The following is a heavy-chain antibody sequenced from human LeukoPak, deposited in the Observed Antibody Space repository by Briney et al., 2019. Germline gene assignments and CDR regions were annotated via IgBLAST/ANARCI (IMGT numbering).Heavy chain of an antibody. J-gene: IGHJ6*02. CDR3: ARIAVTSLGMDV. CDR2: ISSSSSYI. Sequence: GGSLRLSCAASGFTFSSYSMNWVRQAPGKGLEWVSSISSSSSYIYYADSVKGLFTISRDNAKNSLYLQMNSPRAEDTAVYYCARIAVTSLGMDVWGQGTTVTVSS. CDR1: GFTFSSYS. D-gene: IGHD6-19*01. V-gene: IGHV3-21*04.